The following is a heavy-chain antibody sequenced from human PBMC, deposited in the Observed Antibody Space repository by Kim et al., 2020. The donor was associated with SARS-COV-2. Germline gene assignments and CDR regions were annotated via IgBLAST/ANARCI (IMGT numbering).Heavy chain of an antibody. CDR1: GFTFSSYA. J-gene: IGHJ4*01. Sequence: GGSLRLSCAASGFTFSSYAMNWVRQAPGKGLEWVSAISGSGGSTYYADSVKGRFTISRDNSKNTLYLQMNSLRAEDTAVYYCAKVPKGERILGVVMINYYFDFWGQGTLVTVSS. CDR3: AKVPKGERILGVVMINYYFDF. D-gene: IGHD3-3*01. V-gene: IGHV3-23*01. CDR2: ISGSGGST.